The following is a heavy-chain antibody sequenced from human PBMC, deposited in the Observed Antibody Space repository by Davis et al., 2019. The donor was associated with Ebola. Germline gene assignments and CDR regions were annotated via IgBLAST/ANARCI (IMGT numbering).Heavy chain of an antibody. J-gene: IGHJ4*02. V-gene: IGHV6-1*01. CDR2: TYYSSKWYK. CDR1: GDSVSSNSGA. CDR3: ARGWLRTSFNY. Sequence: HSQTLSLTCDISGDSVSSNSGAWNWIRQSPSRGLEWLGRTYYSSKWYKDYAVSVKSRITVNPDTSKNQFSLHLNSVTPDDTAVYYCARGWLRTSFNYWGQGTLVTVSS. D-gene: IGHD6-19*01.